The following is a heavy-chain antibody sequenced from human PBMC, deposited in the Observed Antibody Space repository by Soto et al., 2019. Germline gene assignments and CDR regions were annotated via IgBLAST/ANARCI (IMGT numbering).Heavy chain of an antibody. CDR2: IYYSGST. D-gene: IGHD6-6*01. CDR3: ARVVSSSSSGGWFDP. CDR1: GGSVSSGSYY. J-gene: IGHJ5*02. Sequence: QVQLQESGPGLVKPSETLSLTCTVSGGSVSSGSYYWSWIRQPPGKGLEWIGYIYYSGSTNYNPSLKSRVTISVDTSKNQFSLKLSSVTAADTAVYYCARVVSSSSSGGWFDPWGQGTLVPVSS. V-gene: IGHV4-61*01.